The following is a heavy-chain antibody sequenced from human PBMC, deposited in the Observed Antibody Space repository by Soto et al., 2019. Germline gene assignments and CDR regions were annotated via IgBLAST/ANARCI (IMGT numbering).Heavy chain of an antibody. CDR1: GYSFTSYW. CDR3: ARQYRGIADQTYYYYCGMDV. CDR2: IDPSDSYT. J-gene: IGHJ6*02. V-gene: IGHV5-10-1*01. Sequence: GESLKISCKGSGYSFTSYWISWVRQMPGKGLEWMGRIDPSDSYTNYSPSFQGHVTISADKSISTAYLQWSSLKASDTAMYYCARQYRGIADQTYYYYCGMDVWGQGTTVTVSS. D-gene: IGHD6-13*01.